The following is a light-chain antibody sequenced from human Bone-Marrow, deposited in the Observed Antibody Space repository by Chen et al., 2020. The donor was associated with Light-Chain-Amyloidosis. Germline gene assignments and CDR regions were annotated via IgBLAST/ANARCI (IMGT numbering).Light chain of an antibody. V-gene: IGKV4-1*01. Sequence: DIVLTQSPDSLAVSLGERATINCNSSQSVFYSPLNKYYLAWYQQKPGQPPKLLIYWTSTRESGVPDRFSGSGFETEFSLTISSVQAGDVAVYYCQQYYSTPPGYTFGPGTKLEIK. CDR2: WTS. J-gene: IGKJ2*01. CDR3: QQYYSTPPGYT. CDR1: QSVFYSPLNKYY.